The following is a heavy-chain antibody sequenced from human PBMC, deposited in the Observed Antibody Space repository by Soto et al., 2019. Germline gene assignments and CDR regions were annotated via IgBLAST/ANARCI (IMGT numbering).Heavy chain of an antibody. CDR2: IWYDGSNK. CDR3: ARGGIMITFGGVISNYYYGMDV. J-gene: IGHJ6*02. V-gene: IGHV3-33*01. Sequence: LRLSCAASGFTVSSYGMHWVRQAPGKGLEWXAVIWYDGSNKYYADSVKGRFTISRDNSKNTLYLQMNSLRAEDTAVYYCARGGIMITFGGVISNYYYGMDVWGQGTTVTVSS. CDR1: GFTVSSYG. D-gene: IGHD3-16*01.